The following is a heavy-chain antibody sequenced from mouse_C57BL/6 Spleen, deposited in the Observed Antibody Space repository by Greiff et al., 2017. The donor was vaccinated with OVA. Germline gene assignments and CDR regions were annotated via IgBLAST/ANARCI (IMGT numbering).Heavy chain of an antibody. D-gene: IGHD3-2*02. V-gene: IGHV10-1*01. CDR3: VRHGDSSGVFAY. J-gene: IGHJ3*01. CDR1: GFSFNTYA. CDR2: IRSKSNNYAT. Sequence: EVQLVESGGGLVQPKGSLKLSCAASGFSFNTYAMNWVRQAPGKGLEWVARIRSKSNNYATYYADSVKDRFTISRDDSESMLYLQMNNLKTEDTAMYYCVRHGDSSGVFAYWGQGTLVTVSA.